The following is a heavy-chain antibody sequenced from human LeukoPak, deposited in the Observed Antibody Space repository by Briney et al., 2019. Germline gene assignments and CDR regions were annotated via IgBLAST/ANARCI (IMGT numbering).Heavy chain of an antibody. Sequence: GGSLRLSCTASGFTFSRFWMSWVRQAPGKGLEWVAKINEDGSVENYVDSVKGRVTISRDNAKTSVSLQLNSLRVEDTAVYYCAKGGWLDNWGQGTLVTVSS. CDR3: AKGGWLDN. J-gene: IGHJ4*02. CDR1: GFTFSRFW. D-gene: IGHD1-26*01. CDR2: INEDGSVE. V-gene: IGHV3-7*01.